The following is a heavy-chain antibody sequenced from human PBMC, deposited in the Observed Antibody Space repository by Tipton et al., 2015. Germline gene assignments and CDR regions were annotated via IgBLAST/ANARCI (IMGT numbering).Heavy chain of an antibody. CDR2: IYYSGNT. CDR3: SRDRVAGNTGHAFDV. CDR1: GGSVSSGSYY. J-gene: IGHJ3*01. V-gene: IGHV4-61*01. D-gene: IGHD6-19*01. Sequence: TLSLTCTVSGGSVSSGSYYWSWIRQPPGKGLEWIGHIYYSGNTNYNPSLKSRVSISVDTSKTQFSLRLTSVTAADTAVYYCSRDRVAGNTGHAFDVWGQGTMVTVSS.